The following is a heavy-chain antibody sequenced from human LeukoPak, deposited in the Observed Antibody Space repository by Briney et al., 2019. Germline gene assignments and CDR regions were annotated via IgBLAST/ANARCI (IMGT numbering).Heavy chain of an antibody. CDR3: ARGSVVATIDPSYHSSGWFDP. J-gene: IGHJ5*02. Sequence: GASVKVSCKASGGTFSSYAISWVRQAPGQGLEWMGGIIPIFGTANYAQKFQGRVTITADESTSTAYMELNSLRSEDTAVYYCARGSVVATIDPSYHSSGWFDPWGQGTLVTVSS. CDR2: IIPIFGTA. V-gene: IGHV1-69*13. D-gene: IGHD5-12*01. CDR1: GGTFSSYA.